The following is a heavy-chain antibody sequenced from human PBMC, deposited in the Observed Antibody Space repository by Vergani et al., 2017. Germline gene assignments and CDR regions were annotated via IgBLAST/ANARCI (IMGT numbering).Heavy chain of an antibody. CDR1: GYSFTSYW. Sequence: EVQLVQSGAEVKKPGESLKISCKGSGYSFTSYWIGWVRQMPGKGLEWMGIFYPGDSDTRYSPSFQGQVTISADKSISTAYLQWSSLKASDTAMYYCARQLGGYSYGIYYFDYWGQGTLVTVSS. CDR2: FYPGDSDT. J-gene: IGHJ4*02. D-gene: IGHD5-18*01. V-gene: IGHV5-51*01. CDR3: ARQLGGYSYGIYYFDY.